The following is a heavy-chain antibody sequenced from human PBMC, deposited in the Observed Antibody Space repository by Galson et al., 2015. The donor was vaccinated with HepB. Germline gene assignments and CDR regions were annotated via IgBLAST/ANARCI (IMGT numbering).Heavy chain of an antibody. CDR2: ISAYNGNT. Sequence: SVKVSCKASGYTFTSYGISWVRQAPGQGLEWMGWISAYNGNTNYAQKLQGRVTMTTDTSTSTAYMELRSLRSDDTAVYYCARDLRYFDWANWFDPWGQGTLVTVSP. D-gene: IGHD3-9*01. CDR1: GYTFTSYG. V-gene: IGHV1-18*04. CDR3: ARDLRYFDWANWFDP. J-gene: IGHJ5*02.